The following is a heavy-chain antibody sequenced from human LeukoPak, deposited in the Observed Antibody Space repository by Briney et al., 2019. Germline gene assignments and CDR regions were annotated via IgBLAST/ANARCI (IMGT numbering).Heavy chain of an antibody. J-gene: IGHJ4*02. CDR1: GGSISSSNW. CDR3: ARGLGMVRGVIDY. D-gene: IGHD3-10*01. CDR2: IYHSGST. V-gene: IGHV4-4*02. Sequence: SETLSLTCTVSGGSISSSNWWSWVRPPPGKGLEWIGEIYHSGSTNYNPSLKSRVTISVDTSKNQFSLKLSSVTAADTAVYYCARGLGMVRGVIDYWGQGTLVTVSS.